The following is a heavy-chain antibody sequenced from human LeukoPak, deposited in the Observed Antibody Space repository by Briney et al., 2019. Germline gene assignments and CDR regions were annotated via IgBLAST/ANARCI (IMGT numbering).Heavy chain of an antibody. D-gene: IGHD3/OR15-3a*01. CDR3: AKDPGLGYYFDY. CDR1: GFTVSSNE. J-gene: IGHJ4*02. CDR2: ISGGST. Sequence: GGSLRLSCAASGFTVSSNEMSWVRQAPGKGLEWVSSISGGSTYYADSRKGRFTISRDNSKNTLHLQMNSLRAEDTAVYYCAKDPGLGYYFDYWGQGTLVTVSS. V-gene: IGHV3-38-3*01.